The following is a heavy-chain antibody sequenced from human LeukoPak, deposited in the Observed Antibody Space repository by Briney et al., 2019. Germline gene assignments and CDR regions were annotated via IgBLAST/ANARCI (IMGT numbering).Heavy chain of an antibody. D-gene: IGHD3-22*01. Sequence: GGSLRLSCAASGFTFDDYGMSWVRQAPGKGLEWVSGINWNGGSTGYADSVKGRFTISRDSAKNSVYLQMNSLRAEDTAVYYCARDARNHHYYDSSGYYDWGQGTLVTVSS. V-gene: IGHV3-20*04. CDR3: ARDARNHHYYDSSGYYD. CDR1: GFTFDDYG. J-gene: IGHJ4*02. CDR2: INWNGGST.